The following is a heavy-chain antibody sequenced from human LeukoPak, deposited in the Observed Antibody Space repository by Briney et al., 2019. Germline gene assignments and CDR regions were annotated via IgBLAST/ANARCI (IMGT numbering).Heavy chain of an antibody. CDR1: GFTFSSYA. Sequence: GGSLRLSCAASGFTFSSYAMSWVRQAPGKGLEWVSAISGSGGSTYYADSVKGRFTISRDNSKNTLYLQMNSLRAEDTAVYYCAKLPSYYCYYYMDVWGKGTTVTVSS. V-gene: IGHV3-23*01. CDR3: AKLPSYYCYYYMDV. J-gene: IGHJ6*03. CDR2: ISGSGGST.